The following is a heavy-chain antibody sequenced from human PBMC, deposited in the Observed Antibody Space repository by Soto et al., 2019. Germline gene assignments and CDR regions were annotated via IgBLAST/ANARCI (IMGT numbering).Heavy chain of an antibody. CDR2: ISGSGVNT. CDR1: GFTFSSYA. J-gene: IGHJ4*02. V-gene: IGHV3-23*01. Sequence: GGSLRLSCAASGFTFSSYAMSWVRQAPGKGLEWVSEISGSGVNTYYADSVRGRFTISRDNSKNTLYLQMNSLRAEDTAVFYCAKRGRNYYDSGSYRAYWGQGTQVTVSS. D-gene: IGHD3-10*01. CDR3: AKRGRNYYDSGSYRAY.